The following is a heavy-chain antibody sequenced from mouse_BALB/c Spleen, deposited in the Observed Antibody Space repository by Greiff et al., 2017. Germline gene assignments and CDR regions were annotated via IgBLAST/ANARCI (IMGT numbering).Heavy chain of an antibody. Sequence: EVQLQQSGPGLVKPSQSLSLTCTVTGYSITSDYAWNWIRQFPGNKLEWMGYISYSGSTSYNPSLKSRISITRDTSKNQFFLQLNSVTTEDTATYYCAREGNQRYFDVWGAGTTVTVSS. J-gene: IGHJ1*01. CDR3: AREGNQRYFDV. D-gene: IGHD2-1*01. CDR1: GYSITSDYA. CDR2: ISYSGST. V-gene: IGHV3-2*02.